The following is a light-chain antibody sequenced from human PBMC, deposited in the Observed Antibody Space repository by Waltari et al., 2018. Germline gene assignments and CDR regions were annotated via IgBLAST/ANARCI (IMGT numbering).Light chain of an antibody. CDR1: SSDSGGYNY. V-gene: IGLV2-14*03. J-gene: IGLJ2*01. CDR3: SSFTSSTTGI. CDR2: DVT. Sequence: SALTQPDSVSGSPGQSITISCSGISSDSGGYNYVSWYQQHPGEAPKFIIYDVTNRPSGVSNRFSVSTSGSSASLIISGLQPEDEAVYYCSSFTSSTTGIFGGGTKLTVL.